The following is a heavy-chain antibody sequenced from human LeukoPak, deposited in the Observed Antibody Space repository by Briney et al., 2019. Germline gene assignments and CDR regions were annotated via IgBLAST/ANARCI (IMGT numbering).Heavy chain of an antibody. V-gene: IGHV3-74*01. D-gene: IGHD3-16*01. J-gene: IGHJ3*01. CDR2: IYSDGSDK. CDR3: ASYWGHAFYF. Sequence: PGGSLRLSCAASGFTFSTAWMHWVRQAPGKGLVWVSRIYSDGSDKTYADSVRGRFTISRDNAKNTVYLQMNSLRAEDSAVYYCASYWGHAFYFWGQGTMVTVSS. CDR1: GFTFSTAW.